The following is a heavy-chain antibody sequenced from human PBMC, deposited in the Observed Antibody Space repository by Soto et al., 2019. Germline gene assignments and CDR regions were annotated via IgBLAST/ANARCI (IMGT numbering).Heavy chain of an antibody. D-gene: IGHD2-8*01. CDR2: ISSRSNFI. J-gene: IGHJ6*02. V-gene: IGHV3-21*01. Sequence: GGSLRLSCEASGFIFGNYSMNWVRQAPGKGLEWVSSISSRSNFIYYADSLRGRVTISRDNTQNSLHLQMNSLRVEDTAIYYCARVQKLYGNSVYYYGMDVWGQGTTVTVSS. CDR3: ARVQKLYGNSVYYYGMDV. CDR1: GFIFGNYS.